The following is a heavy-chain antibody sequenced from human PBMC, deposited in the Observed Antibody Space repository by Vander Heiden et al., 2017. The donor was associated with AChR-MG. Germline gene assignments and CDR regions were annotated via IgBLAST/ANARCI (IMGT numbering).Heavy chain of an antibody. Sequence: QVQLVQSGAEVKKPGASVKVSCKAYGYTFPRYDINWVRQATGQGLEWMGWMNPNSGNTGYAQKFQGRVTMTRNTSISTAYMELSSLRSEDTAVYYCARGLRVWELRPYYYYGMDVWGQGTTVTVSS. V-gene: IGHV1-8*01. CDR3: ARGLRVWELRPYYYYGMDV. D-gene: IGHD1-26*01. J-gene: IGHJ6*02. CDR1: GYTFPRYD. CDR2: MNPNSGNT.